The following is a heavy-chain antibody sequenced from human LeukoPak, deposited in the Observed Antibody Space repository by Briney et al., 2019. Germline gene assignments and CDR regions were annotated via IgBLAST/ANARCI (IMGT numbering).Heavy chain of an antibody. J-gene: IGHJ3*02. Sequence: GGSLRLSCAASGFTFSSYGMHWVRQAPGKGLEWVAFIRYDGSNKYYADSVKGRFTISRDNSKNTLYVQMNSLRAEGTAVYYCARGRYYYILTGYHRNEAFDIWGQGTMVTVSS. V-gene: IGHV3-30*02. D-gene: IGHD3-9*01. CDR1: GFTFSSYG. CDR2: IRYDGSNK. CDR3: ARGRYYYILTGYHRNEAFDI.